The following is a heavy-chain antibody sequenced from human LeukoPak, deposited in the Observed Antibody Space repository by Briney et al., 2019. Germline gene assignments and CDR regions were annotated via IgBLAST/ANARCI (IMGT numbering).Heavy chain of an antibody. D-gene: IGHD3-3*01. CDR2: IKSKTDGGTT. V-gene: IGHV3-15*01. Sequence: GGSLRLSCAASGFTFSNAWMSWVRQAPGKGREWVGRIKSKTDGGTTDYAAPVKGRFTISRDDSKNTLYLQMNSLKTEDTAVYYCTTGYDFWRMNYYYDYMDVWGKGTTVTVSS. J-gene: IGHJ6*03. CDR3: TTGYDFWRMNYYYDYMDV. CDR1: GFTFSNAW.